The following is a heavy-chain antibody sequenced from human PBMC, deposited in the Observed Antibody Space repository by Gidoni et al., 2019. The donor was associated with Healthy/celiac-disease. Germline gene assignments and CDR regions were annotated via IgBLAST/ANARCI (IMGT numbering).Heavy chain of an antibody. CDR3: ATGNTGYYDSSGPHDAFDI. D-gene: IGHD3-22*01. Sequence: QVQLVESGGGVVQPGRSLRISCAASGFTFSSYGMRGVRQAPGKGPGWVAVISYDGSNKYYADSVKGRFTISRDNSKNTLYLQMNSLRAEDTAVYYCATGNTGYYDSSGPHDAFDIWGQGTMVTVSS. V-gene: IGHV3-30*03. J-gene: IGHJ3*02. CDR2: ISYDGSNK. CDR1: GFTFSSYG.